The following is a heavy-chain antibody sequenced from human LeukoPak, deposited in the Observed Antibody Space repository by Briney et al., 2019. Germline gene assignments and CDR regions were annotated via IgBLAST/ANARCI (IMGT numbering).Heavy chain of an antibody. D-gene: IGHD3-3*01. J-gene: IGHJ3*02. V-gene: IGHV1-8*01. CDR3: ARGAKTSYYDFWSGYSTWDAFDI. CDR2: MNPNSGNT. CDR1: GYTFTSYD. Sequence: ASVKVSCTASGYTFTSYDINWVRQAPGQGLEWMGWMNPNSGNTGYAQKFQGRVTMTRNTSISTAYMELSSLRSEDTAVYYCARGAKTSYYDFWSGYSTWDAFDIWGQGTMVTVSS.